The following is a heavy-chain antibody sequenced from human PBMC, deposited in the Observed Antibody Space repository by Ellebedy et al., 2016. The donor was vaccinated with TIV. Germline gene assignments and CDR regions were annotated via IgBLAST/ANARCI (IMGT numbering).Heavy chain of an antibody. V-gene: IGHV3-30*01. CDR1: GFTLSTYS. D-gene: IGHD3-10*01. J-gene: IGHJ5*02. CDR2: VSYDGSDK. CDR3: ARERDYYGSGSLRFAWFDP. Sequence: PGGSLRLSCAASGFTLSTYSMHWVRQVPGKGLEWVAAVVSYDGSDKYYADSVKGRFTISRDNSKNTLYLQMNSLRGEDTAVYYCARERDYYGSGSLRFAWFDPWGQGTLVTVSS.